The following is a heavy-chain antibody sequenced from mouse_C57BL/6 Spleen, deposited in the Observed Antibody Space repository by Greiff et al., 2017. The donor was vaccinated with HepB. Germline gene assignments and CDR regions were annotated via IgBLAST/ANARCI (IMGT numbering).Heavy chain of an antibody. V-gene: IGHV1-82*01. CDR1: GYAFSSSW. CDR3: ARKSNYGFLY. D-gene: IGHD2-5*01. Sequence: QVQLQQSGPELVKPGASVKISCKASGYAFSSSWMNWVKQRPGKGLEWIGRIYPGDGDTNYNGKFKGKATLTADKSSSTAYMQLSSLTSEDSAVYFCARKSNYGFLYWGQGTSVTVSS. CDR2: IYPGDGDT. J-gene: IGHJ4*01.